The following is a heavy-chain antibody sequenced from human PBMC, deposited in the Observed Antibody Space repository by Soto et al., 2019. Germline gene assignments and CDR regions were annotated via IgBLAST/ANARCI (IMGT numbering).Heavy chain of an antibody. CDR2: MSGSGVST. J-gene: IGHJ6*02. D-gene: IGHD6-19*01. CDR1: GFTFSSYP. CDR3: AKGTSGWYYYAMDV. Sequence: AGGSLRLSCAASGFTFSSYPMSWVRQAPGKGLEWVSAMSGSGVSTYYADSVKGRFTISRDNSKNTLHLQMNSLRAEDTAVYYCAKGTSGWYYYAMDVWGQGATVTVSS. V-gene: IGHV3-23*01.